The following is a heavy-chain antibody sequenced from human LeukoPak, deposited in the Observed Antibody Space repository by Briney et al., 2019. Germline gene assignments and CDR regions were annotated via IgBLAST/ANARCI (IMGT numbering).Heavy chain of an antibody. V-gene: IGHV4-4*07. J-gene: IGHJ4*02. CDR2: IQTSGST. D-gene: IGHD4-11*01. Sequence: SETLSLTCTVSGGSISSYYWSWIRQPAGKGLEWIGRIQTSGSTNYNPSLKSRVTMSVDTSKNQVSLKLSSVTAADTAVYYCARDDNYGIFVNVDYWGQGTLVTVSS. CDR3: ARDDNYGIFVNVDY. CDR1: GGSISSYY.